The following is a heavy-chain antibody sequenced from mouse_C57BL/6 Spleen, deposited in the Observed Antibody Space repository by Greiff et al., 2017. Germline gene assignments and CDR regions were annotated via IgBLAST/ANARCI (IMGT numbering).Heavy chain of an antibody. V-gene: IGHV1-18*01. CDR3: ARHYYGSSYVSAMDY. D-gene: IGHD1-1*01. CDR1: GYTFTDYN. Sequence: EVQLQESGPELVKPGASVKIPCKASGYTFTDYNMDWVKQSHGKSLEWIGDINPNNGGTIYNQKFKGKATLTVDKSSSTAYMELRSLTSEDTAVYYCARHYYGSSYVSAMDYWGQGTSVTVSS. CDR2: INPNNGGT. J-gene: IGHJ4*01.